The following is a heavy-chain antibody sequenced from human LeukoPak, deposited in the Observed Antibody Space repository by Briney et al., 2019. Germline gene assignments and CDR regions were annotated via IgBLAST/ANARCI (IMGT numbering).Heavy chain of an antibody. CDR3: AIDPNWGTHS. V-gene: IGHV3-23*01. CDR2: IGSSGGGI. D-gene: IGHD7-27*01. CDR1: GFTFSTYT. Sequence: XGSLRLSCAASGFTFSTYTMYWVRHPPGKGLEWVSIIGSSGGGIHYADSVKGRFTISRDNSKNALYLQMNSLRVEDTAVYYCAIDPNWGTHSWGQGVLVTVSS. J-gene: IGHJ4*02.